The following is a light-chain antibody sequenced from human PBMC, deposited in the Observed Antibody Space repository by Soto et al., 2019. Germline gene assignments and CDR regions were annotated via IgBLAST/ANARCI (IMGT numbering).Light chain of an antibody. V-gene: IGKV3-15*01. CDR3: QQYNNWPPLN. CDR2: DES. J-gene: IGKJ4*01. Sequence: EIVMTQSPATLSVSPGDRATLSCRASQSVSSSLAWYQQIPGQAPRLLIYDESTRAPGIPAGFGGSGSGPEFTLTICSLQSEEFAVYYCQQYNNWPPLNFGGGTKVALK. CDR1: QSVSSS.